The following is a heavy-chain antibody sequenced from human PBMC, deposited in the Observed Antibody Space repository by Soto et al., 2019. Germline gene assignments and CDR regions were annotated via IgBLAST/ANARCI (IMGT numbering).Heavy chain of an antibody. J-gene: IGHJ3*01. CDR3: ARRGLELKADAFDV. CDR2: IYPGDSDT. D-gene: IGHD1-7*01. Sequence: GESLKISCKVSGDSFTNYWIGWVRQMPGQGLEWMGIIYPGDSDTRYSPSFQGQITISVDKSISTAYLKWSSLKASDTAMYYCARRGLELKADAFDVCGQGTMVTVSS. V-gene: IGHV5-51*01. CDR1: GDSFTNYW.